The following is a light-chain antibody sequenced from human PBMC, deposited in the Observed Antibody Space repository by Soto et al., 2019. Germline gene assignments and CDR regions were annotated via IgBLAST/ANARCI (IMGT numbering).Light chain of an antibody. V-gene: IGLV2-23*01. CDR3: CSYAGSSALV. J-gene: IGLJ2*01. CDR1: STDFVSYNL. CDR2: EGS. Sequence: QSALTQPPSVSGSPGQSVTISCTGTSTDFVSYNLVSWYQQHPGKAPKLIIYEGSKRPSGVSNRFSGSKSGNTASLTISGLQAEDEADYHCCSYAGSSALVFGGGTKLTVL.